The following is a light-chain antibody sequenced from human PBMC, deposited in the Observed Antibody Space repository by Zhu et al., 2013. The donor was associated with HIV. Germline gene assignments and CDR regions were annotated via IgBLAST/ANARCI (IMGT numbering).Light chain of an antibody. CDR1: SNDVGGYNY. Sequence: QSALTQPASVSGSPGQSITISCTGTSNDVGGYNYVSWYQQHPGKAPKLMFYEVSNRPSGVSNRFSVSKSGNTASLTISGLQAEDEADYYCQSYDSTHWVFGGGTKLTVL. V-gene: IGLV2-14*01. CDR3: QSYDSTHWV. CDR2: EVS. J-gene: IGLJ3*02.